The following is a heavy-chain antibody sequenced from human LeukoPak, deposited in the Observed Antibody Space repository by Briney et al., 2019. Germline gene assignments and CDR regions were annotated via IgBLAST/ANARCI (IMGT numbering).Heavy chain of an antibody. CDR2: IVVGSGNT. CDR3: AARTEYCSSTSCNDAFDI. V-gene: IGHV1-58*01. CDR1: GFTFTSSA. Sequence: GASVKVSCKASGFTFTSSAVQWVRQARGQRLEWIGWIVVGSGNTNYAQKFQERVTITRDMSTSTAYMELSSLRSEDTAVYYCAARTEYCSSTSCNDAFDIWGQGTMVTVSS. J-gene: IGHJ3*02. D-gene: IGHD2-2*01.